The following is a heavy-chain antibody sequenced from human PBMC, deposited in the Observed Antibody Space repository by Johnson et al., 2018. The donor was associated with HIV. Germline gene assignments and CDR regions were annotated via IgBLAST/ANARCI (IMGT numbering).Heavy chain of an antibody. J-gene: IGHJ3*02. CDR3: AKEIALTGERSDAFDI. CDR1: GFTVSSNY. Sequence: QLVESGGGLIPPGGSLRLSCAASGFTVSSNYMSWVRQAPGKGLEWVSAISGSGGSTYYADSVKGRFTISRDNSKNTLYLQMNSLRAEDTAVYYCAKEIALTGERSDAFDIWGQGTMVTVSS. CDR2: ISGSGGST. V-gene: IGHV3-23*04. D-gene: IGHD7-27*01.